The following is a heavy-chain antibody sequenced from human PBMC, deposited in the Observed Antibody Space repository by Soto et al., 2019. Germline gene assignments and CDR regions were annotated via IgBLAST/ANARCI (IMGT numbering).Heavy chain of an antibody. CDR1: SDSIAGENW. D-gene: IGHD6-19*01. CDR2: VFHTGGT. Sequence: QVQLQESGPGLVKPSETLSLTCTVSSDSIAGENWWSWVRQPPGLGLEWLGEVFHTGGTNYNPSLQSRVTMEVDKSKNQFSLKLISATAADTAVYYCARVFSSGSGWMYYFDFWGQGTLVSVSS. CDR3: ARVFSSGSGWMYYFDF. V-gene: IGHV4-4*02. J-gene: IGHJ4*02.